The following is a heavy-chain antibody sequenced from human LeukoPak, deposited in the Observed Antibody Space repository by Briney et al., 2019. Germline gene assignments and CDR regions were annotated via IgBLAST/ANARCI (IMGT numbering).Heavy chain of an antibody. Sequence: PGGSLRLSCAASGFTFSSYAMHWVRQAPGKGLEWVAVISYDGSNKYYADSVKGRFTISRDNSKNTLYLQMNSLRAEDTAVYYCARGPNYYDSSGPDAFDIWGQGTMVTVSS. D-gene: IGHD3-22*01. CDR1: GFTFSSYA. CDR3: ARGPNYYDSSGPDAFDI. V-gene: IGHV3-30*04. J-gene: IGHJ3*02. CDR2: ISYDGSNK.